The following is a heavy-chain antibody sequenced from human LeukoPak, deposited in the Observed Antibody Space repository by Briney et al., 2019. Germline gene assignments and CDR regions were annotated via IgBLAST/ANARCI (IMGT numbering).Heavy chain of an antibody. D-gene: IGHD4-23*01. Sequence: GGSLRLSCGTSGFTFSSYGMHWVRQAPGQGLEWMGIINPSGGSTSYAQKFQGRVTMTRDMSTSTDYMELSSLRSEDTAVYYCARDNSVEDTAWWFDPWGQGTLVTVSS. CDR2: INPSGGST. V-gene: IGHV1-46*01. CDR1: GFTFSSYG. J-gene: IGHJ5*02. CDR3: ARDNSVEDTAWWFDP.